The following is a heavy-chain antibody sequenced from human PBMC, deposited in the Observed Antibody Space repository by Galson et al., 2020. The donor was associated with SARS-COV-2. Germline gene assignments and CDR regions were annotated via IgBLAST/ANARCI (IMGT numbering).Heavy chain of an antibody. D-gene: IGHD3-3*01. V-gene: IGHV1-18*01. CDR1: GYTFTSYG. Sequence: ASVKVSCKASGYTFTSYGISWVQQAPGQGLEWMGWISAYNGNTNYAQKLQGRVTMTTDTSTSTAYMELRSLRSDDTAVYYCAREILYYDFWSGYLDPWGQGTLVTVSS. CDR2: ISAYNGNT. J-gene: IGHJ5*02. CDR3: AREILYYDFWSGYLDP.